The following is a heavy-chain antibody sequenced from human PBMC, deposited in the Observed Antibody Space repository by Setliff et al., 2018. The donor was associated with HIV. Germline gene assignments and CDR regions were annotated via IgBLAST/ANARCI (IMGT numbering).Heavy chain of an antibody. J-gene: IGHJ4*02. V-gene: IGHV1-46*01. CDR3: ARSSGWLVDY. CDR1: GGTFSTYG. Sequence: ASVKVSCKAPGGTFSTYGITWMRQAPGQGLEWMAMIDTTGSTFYAQTFQGRITMTRDTSTSAIYMELNGLTSEDTAVYYCARSSGWLVDYWGQGTLVTVSS. D-gene: IGHD6-19*01. CDR2: IDTTGST.